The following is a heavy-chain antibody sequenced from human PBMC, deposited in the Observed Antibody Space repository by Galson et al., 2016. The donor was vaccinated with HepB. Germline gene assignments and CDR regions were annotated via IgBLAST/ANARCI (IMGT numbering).Heavy chain of an antibody. J-gene: IGHJ4*02. CDR3: EAVSSPSGEDFDY. D-gene: IGHD6-6*01. CDR2: ISSSSSYI. Sequence: SLRLSCAASGFTFSSYSMHWVRQAPGKGLEWVSSISSSSSYIYYADSVQGRFTISRDNAKNSLYLQMNSLGAEDTAVYYCEAVSSPSGEDFDYWGQGTLVTVSS. V-gene: IGHV3-21*01. CDR1: GFTFSSYS.